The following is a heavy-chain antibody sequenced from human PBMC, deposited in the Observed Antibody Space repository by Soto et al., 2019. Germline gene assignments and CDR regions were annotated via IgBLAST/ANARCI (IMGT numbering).Heavy chain of an antibody. J-gene: IGHJ4*02. CDR2: INQSGST. CDR1: GGSISSYY. Sequence: SETLSLTCTVSGGSISSYYWSWIRQPPGKGLEWIGEINQSGSTNYNPSLKSRVTILVDTSKNQFSLKLSSVTAADTAVYYCARTYSSSWSPFDYWGQGTLVTVSS. V-gene: IGHV4-34*01. D-gene: IGHD6-13*01. CDR3: ARTYSSSWSPFDY.